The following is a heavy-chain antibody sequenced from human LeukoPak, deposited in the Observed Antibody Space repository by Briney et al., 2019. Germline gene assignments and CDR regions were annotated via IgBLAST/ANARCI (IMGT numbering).Heavy chain of an antibody. V-gene: IGHV3-30*02. CDR2: IWPDGSKT. Sequence: GGSLRLSCAASGFTFSRYAMHWVRQAPGKGLEWVAFIWPDGSKTYYADSVRGRFTISRDNSKNTLHLEMSTVRAEDTALYYCAKISSSSEPDFDYWGQGTLVTVS. D-gene: IGHD1-14*01. CDR3: AKISSSSEPDFDY. CDR1: GFTFSRYA. J-gene: IGHJ4*02.